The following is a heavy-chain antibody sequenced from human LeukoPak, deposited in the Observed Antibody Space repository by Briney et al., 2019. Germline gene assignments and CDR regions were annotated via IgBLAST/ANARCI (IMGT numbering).Heavy chain of an antibody. CDR1: GGSFSGYY. V-gene: IGHV4-34*01. D-gene: IGHD1-26*01. Sequence: SETLSLTCAVYGGSFSGYYWSWIRQPPGKGLEWIGEINHSGSTNYNPSLKSRVTISVDTSKNQFSLKRSSVPAADTAVYYCARVGSEYSGSLPRDDWGQGTLVTVSS. CDR2: INHSGST. CDR3: ARVGSEYSGSLPRDD. J-gene: IGHJ4*02.